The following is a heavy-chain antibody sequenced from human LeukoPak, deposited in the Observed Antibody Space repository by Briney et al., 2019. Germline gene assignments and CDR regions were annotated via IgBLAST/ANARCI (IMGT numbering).Heavy chain of an antibody. CDR2: ISDRGDRT. J-gene: IGHJ4*02. CDR1: GFTFSSFA. Sequence: GGSLRLSCAASGFTFSSFAMNWVRQAPGKGLEWVSGISDRGDRTYYAESVKGRFTISRDNSKNKLFLQMNSLRAEDTAVYYCAKDTRAGIVVVVAATDYWGQGTLVTVSS. V-gene: IGHV3-23*01. D-gene: IGHD2-15*01. CDR3: AKDTRAGIVVVVAATDY.